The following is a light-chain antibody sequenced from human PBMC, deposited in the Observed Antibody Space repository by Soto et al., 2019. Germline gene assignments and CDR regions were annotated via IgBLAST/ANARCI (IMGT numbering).Light chain of an antibody. Sequence: EIVLTQSPGTLSLSPGEGATLSCRASQSVSSSYIAWYQQRPGQAPSLLIYGTSTRATGIPDRLSGSGSGTHFTLTISRLEPGDFAVYYCQHFGGTTFTFGQGTRLEI. J-gene: IGKJ5*01. CDR2: GTS. CDR1: QSVSSSY. CDR3: QHFGGTTFT. V-gene: IGKV3-20*01.